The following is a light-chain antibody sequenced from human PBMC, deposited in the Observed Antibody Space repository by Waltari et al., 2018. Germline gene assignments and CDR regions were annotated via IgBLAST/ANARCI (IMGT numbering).Light chain of an antibody. CDR1: NRDVGGYNY. CDR3: SSYSNSNTLL. Sequence: QSALAQPASVSGSPGQSITISCTGSNRDVGGYNYVAWHQQHPGKAPKLMIYDVSNRPAGGSNPFSGSKSGNTAALTISGLQAEDEADYYCSSYSNSNTLLFGGGTELAVL. V-gene: IGLV2-14*03. CDR2: DVS. J-gene: IGLJ2*01.